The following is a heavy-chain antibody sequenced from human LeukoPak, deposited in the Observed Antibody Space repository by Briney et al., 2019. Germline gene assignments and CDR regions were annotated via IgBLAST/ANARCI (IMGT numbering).Heavy chain of an antibody. CDR2: ISAYNGNT. J-gene: IGHJ6*03. Sequence: ASVKVSCKASGYTFTSYYMHWVRQAPGQGLEWMGWISAYNGNTNYAQKLQGRVTMTTDTSTSTAYMELRSLRSDDTAVYYCVRGTGGYDLYYYYYYMDVWGKGTTVTISS. V-gene: IGHV1-18*04. CDR1: GYTFTSYY. D-gene: IGHD5-12*01. CDR3: VRGTGGYDLYYYYYYMDV.